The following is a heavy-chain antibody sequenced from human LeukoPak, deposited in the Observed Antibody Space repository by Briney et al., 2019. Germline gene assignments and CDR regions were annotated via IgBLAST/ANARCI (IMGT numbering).Heavy chain of an antibody. CDR1: GGSLSGYY. J-gene: IGHJ4*02. V-gene: IGHV4-34*01. CDR2: INHSGST. Sequence: SETLSLTCAVYGGSLSGYYWSWIRQPPGKGLEWIGEINHSGSTNYNPSLKSRVTISVDTSKNQFSLKLSSVTAADTAVYYCARQNRTARPNDYWGQGTLVTVSS. CDR3: ARQNRTARPNDY. D-gene: IGHD6-6*01.